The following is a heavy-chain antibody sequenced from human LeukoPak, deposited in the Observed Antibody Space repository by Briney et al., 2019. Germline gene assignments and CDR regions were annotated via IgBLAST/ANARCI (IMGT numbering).Heavy chain of an antibody. CDR1: GYTFTGYY. D-gene: IGHD2-15*01. CDR3: ARGIVVVLAATYAFDI. J-gene: IGHJ3*02. V-gene: IGHV1-2*02. Sequence: ASVKVSCKASGYTFTGYYMHWVRQAPGQGLEWMGWINPNSGGPNYAPEFQGRVTMTRDTSISTDYMELRRMRSDDTPVYYCARGIVVVLAATYAFDIWGQGTMVTVSS. CDR2: INPNSGGP.